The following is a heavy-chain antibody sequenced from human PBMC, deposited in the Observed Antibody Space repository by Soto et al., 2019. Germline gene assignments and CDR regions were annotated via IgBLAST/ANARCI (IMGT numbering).Heavy chain of an antibody. CDR3: ARDLWGYCGADCYPLDV. Sequence: ASVTVSFKVSGYTLTELSMHWVRQAPGKGLEWMGGFDPEDGETIYAQKFQGRVTMTEDTSTDTAYMELSSLRSEDTAVYYCARDLWGYCGADCYPLDVWGQGTTVTVSS. CDR1: GYTLTELS. CDR2: FDPEDGET. V-gene: IGHV1-24*01. J-gene: IGHJ6*02. D-gene: IGHD2-21*02.